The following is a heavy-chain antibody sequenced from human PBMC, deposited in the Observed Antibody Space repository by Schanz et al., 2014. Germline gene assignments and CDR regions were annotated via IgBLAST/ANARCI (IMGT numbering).Heavy chain of an antibody. J-gene: IGHJ4*02. CDR3: VRDTDYHFDY. CDR2: TSHDGSFT. D-gene: IGHD4-17*01. CDR1: GFTFSSSW. Sequence: VHLVESGGGLVKPGGSLRLSCAASGFTFSSSWMHWVRQAPGKGLVWVSRTSHDGSFTTFADSVKGRFTISRDNARNTLYLQMNSLRAEDTAVYYCVRDTDYHFDYWGQGTLVTVSS. V-gene: IGHV3-74*01.